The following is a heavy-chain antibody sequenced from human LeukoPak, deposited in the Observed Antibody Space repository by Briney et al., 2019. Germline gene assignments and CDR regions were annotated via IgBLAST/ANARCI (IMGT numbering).Heavy chain of an antibody. CDR2: IYYSGST. D-gene: IGHD6-19*01. CDR1: GGSISSYY. CDR3: ARGGAVAGLDY. Sequence: SETLSLTCTVSGGSISSYYWSWIRQPPGKRLEWIGHIYYSGSTNYNPSLKSRVTISVDRSKNQFSLKLSSVTAADTAVYYCARGGAVAGLDYWGQGTLVTVSS. V-gene: IGHV4-59*12. J-gene: IGHJ4*02.